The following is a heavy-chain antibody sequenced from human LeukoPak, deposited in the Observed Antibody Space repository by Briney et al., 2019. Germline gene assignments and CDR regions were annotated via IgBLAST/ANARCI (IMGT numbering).Heavy chain of an antibody. CDR3: ARDASGYSGGYYFDY. CDR1: GFTFSSYS. V-gene: IGHV3-21*01. D-gene: IGHD6-19*01. CDR2: ISSSSSYI. Sequence: GGSLRLSCAASGFTFSSYSMNWVRQAPGKGLEWVSSISSSSSYIYYADSVKGRFIISRDNAKNSLYLQMNSLRAEDTAVYYCARDASGYSGGYYFDYWGQGTLVTVSS. J-gene: IGHJ4*02.